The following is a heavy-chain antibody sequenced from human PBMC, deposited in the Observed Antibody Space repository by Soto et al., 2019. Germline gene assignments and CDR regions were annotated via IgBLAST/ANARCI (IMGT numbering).Heavy chain of an antibody. V-gene: IGHV3-30-3*01. CDR2: ISFDVNKK. CDR1: GFAFRNYA. CDR3: ATDDYGFDP. Sequence: QVQLVESGGGVVQPGGSLRLSCAASGFAFRNYAMHWVRQAPGKGLEWVAVISFDVNKKYYSDSVKSRFTISRDNSKNTLYLQMNSLRSDDTAVYYCATDDYGFDPWGQGTLVTVSS. D-gene: IGHD3-16*01. J-gene: IGHJ5*02.